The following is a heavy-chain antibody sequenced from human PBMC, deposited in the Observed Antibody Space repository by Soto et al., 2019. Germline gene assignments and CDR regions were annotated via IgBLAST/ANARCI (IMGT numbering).Heavy chain of an antibody. J-gene: IGHJ6*02. Sequence: QVQLVPSGAEVKKPGASVKVSCKASGYTFTSYDINWVRQATGQGLEWMGWMNPNSGNTGYAQKFRGRVTTTRNTYISTADMEQSSLRSEDSAAYYCARARTGTTSRDVWCQWTTVTVSS. V-gene: IGHV1-8*01. CDR3: ARARTGTTSRDV. CDR2: MNPNSGNT. D-gene: IGHD1-1*01. CDR1: GYTFTSYD.